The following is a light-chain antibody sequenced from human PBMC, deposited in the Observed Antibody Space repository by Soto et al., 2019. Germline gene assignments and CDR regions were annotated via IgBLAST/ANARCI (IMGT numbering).Light chain of an antibody. CDR1: SSEVGSYNY. V-gene: IGLV2-14*01. CDR2: EVN. Sequence: QSALTQPASVSGSPGQSITISCTGTSSEVGSYNYVSWYQQHPGKAPKLMISEVNKRPSGVSNRFSGSKSGNTASLTISGLQAEDEADYSCCSHSTASTAVFGGGTKLTVL. J-gene: IGLJ2*01. CDR3: CSHSTASTAV.